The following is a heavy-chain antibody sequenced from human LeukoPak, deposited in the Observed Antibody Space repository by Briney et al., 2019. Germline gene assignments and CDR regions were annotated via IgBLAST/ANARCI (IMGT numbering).Heavy chain of an antibody. J-gene: IGHJ5*02. V-gene: IGHV3-7*01. D-gene: IGHD2-15*01. CDR3: AREPYCSGGSCYVSWFDP. CDR1: GFTFSSYW. Sequence: GGSLRLSCAASGFTFSSYWMSWVRQAPGKGLEWVANIKQDGSEKYYVDSVKGRFTISRDNAKNSPFLQMNSLRAEDTAVYYCAREPYCSGGSCYVSWFDPWGQGTLVTVSS. CDR2: IKQDGSEK.